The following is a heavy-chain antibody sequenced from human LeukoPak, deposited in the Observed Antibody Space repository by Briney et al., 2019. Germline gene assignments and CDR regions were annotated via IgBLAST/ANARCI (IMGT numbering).Heavy chain of an antibody. CDR3: ARHEWVISMARVAFDI. V-gene: IGHV4-59*08. CDR2: IYYSGTT. Sequence: SSETLSLTCTVSGASISSYYWNWIRQPPGKGLEWIGYIYYSGTTNYNPSLKSRVTISIDTSKNQFSLKLSSVTAADTAVYYCARHEWVISMARVAFDIWGQGTMVTVSS. D-gene: IGHD3-10*01. J-gene: IGHJ3*02. CDR1: GASISSYY.